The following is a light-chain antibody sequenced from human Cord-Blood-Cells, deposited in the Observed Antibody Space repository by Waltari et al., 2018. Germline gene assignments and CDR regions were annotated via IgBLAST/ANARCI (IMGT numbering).Light chain of an antibody. CDR1: QSISSW. J-gene: IGKJ1*01. V-gene: IGKV1-5*03. CDR3: QQYNSYSRT. CDR2: KAS. Sequence: DIQMTQSPSTLSASVGDRVTITCRASQSISSWLAWYQQKPGKAPKLLNYKASRLESGVPSRFSGRGSWTEFTLTISSLQPDDFATYYCQQYNSYSRTVGQGTKVEIK.